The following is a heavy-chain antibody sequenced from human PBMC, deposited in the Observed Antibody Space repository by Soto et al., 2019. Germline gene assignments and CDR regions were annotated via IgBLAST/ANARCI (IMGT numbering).Heavy chain of an antibody. D-gene: IGHD3-3*01. CDR2: MNPNSGNT. J-gene: IGHJ4*02. Sequence: ASVNVSCKASGYTFTSYDINWVRQATGQGLEWMGWMNPNSGNTGYAQKFQGRVTMTRNTSISTAYMELSSLRSEDTAVYYCARGVSRITIFGVVPIQYYFDYWGQGTLVTV. CDR3: ARGVSRITIFGVVPIQYYFDY. V-gene: IGHV1-8*01. CDR1: GYTFTSYD.